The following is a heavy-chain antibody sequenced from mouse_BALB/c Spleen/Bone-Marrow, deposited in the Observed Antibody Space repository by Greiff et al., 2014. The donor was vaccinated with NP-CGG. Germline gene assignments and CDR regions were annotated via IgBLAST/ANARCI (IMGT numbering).Heavy chain of an antibody. V-gene: IGHV1-7*01. J-gene: IGHJ3*01. Sequence: LQESGAELAKPGASVKMSCKASGYTFTSYWMHWVKQRPGQGLEWIGYINPSTGYTEYNQKFKDKATLTADKSSSTAYMQLSSLTSEDSAVYSGERSATMIFAYWGQGTLVTVSA. D-gene: IGHD2-4*01. CDR2: INPSTGYT. CDR3: ERSATMIFAY. CDR1: GYTFTSYW.